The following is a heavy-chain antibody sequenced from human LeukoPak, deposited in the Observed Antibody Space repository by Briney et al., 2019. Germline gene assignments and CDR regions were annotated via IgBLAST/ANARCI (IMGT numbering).Heavy chain of an antibody. D-gene: IGHD3-22*01. CDR3: ARGSGRNYYDSSDY. CDR2: INHSGST. V-gene: IGHV4-34*01. CDR1: GGSFSGYY. Sequence: SETLSLTCAVYGGSFSGYYWSWIRQPPGKGLEWIGEINHSGSTNYNPSLKSRVTISVDTSKNQFSPKLSSVTAADTAVYYCARGSGRNYYDSSDYWGQGTLVTVSS. J-gene: IGHJ4*02.